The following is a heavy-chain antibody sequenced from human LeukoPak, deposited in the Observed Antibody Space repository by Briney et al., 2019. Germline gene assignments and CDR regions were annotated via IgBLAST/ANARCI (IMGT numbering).Heavy chain of an antibody. CDR3: ARHAEMATRDSYYYYYYMDV. CDR2: IYPGDSDT. J-gene: IGHJ6*03. Sequence: GESLKISCKGSGYSFTSYWIGWVRQMPGKGLEWMGIIYPGDSDTRYSPSFQGQVTISADKSISTAYLQWSSLKASDTAVYYCARHAEMATRDSYYYYYYMDVWGKGTTVTVSS. CDR1: GYSFTSYW. D-gene: IGHD5-24*01. V-gene: IGHV5-51*01.